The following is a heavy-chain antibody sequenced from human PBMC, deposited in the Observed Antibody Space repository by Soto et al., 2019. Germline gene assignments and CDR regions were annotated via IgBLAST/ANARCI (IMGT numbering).Heavy chain of an antibody. Sequence: GGSLRLSCAASGFPFSSYGMHWVRQAPGKGLEWVAVISYDGSNKYYADSVKGRFTISRDNSKNTLYLQMNSLRAEDTAVYYCAKETTLAVAIDYWGQGTLVTVSS. D-gene: IGHD6-19*01. V-gene: IGHV3-30*18. J-gene: IGHJ4*02. CDR3: AKETTLAVAIDY. CDR2: ISYDGSNK. CDR1: GFPFSSYG.